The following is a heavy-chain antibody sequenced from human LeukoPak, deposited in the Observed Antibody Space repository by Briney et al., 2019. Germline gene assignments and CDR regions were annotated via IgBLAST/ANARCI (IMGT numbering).Heavy chain of an antibody. J-gene: IGHJ4*02. CDR2: IKQDGSEK. D-gene: IGHD7-27*01. V-gene: IGHV3-7*03. CDR1: GFAFSSYW. CDR3: AKDGDNDSIPPFDY. Sequence: GGCLRLSCTASGFAFSSYWMSWVRQAPGKGLEWVANIKQDGSEKYYVDSVKGRFTVSRDNAKNSLYLQMNSLRDEDTAVYYCAKDGDNDSIPPFDYWGQGNLVTVSS.